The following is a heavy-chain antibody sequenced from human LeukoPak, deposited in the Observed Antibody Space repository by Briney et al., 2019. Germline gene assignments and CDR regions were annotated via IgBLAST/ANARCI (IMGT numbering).Heavy chain of an antibody. J-gene: IGHJ4*02. V-gene: IGHV3-23*01. CDR2: FSGSYGTT. CDR1: GFTFSSYA. Sequence: PGGSLRLSCAASGFTFSSYAMSWVRQAPGKGLEWVSTFSGSYGTTYYADSVKGRFTISRDNSKNTLYLQMNSLRAEGTAIYYCAKNKGDWGDFDCWGQGTLVTVSS. CDR3: AKNKGDWGDFDC. D-gene: IGHD2-21*02.